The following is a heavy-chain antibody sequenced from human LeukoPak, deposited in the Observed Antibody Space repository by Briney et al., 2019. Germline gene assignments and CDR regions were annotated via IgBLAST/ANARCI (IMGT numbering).Heavy chain of an antibody. V-gene: IGHV5-51*01. CDR1: GYIFTTYW. Sequence: GESLKISCRASGYIFTTYWIGWVRQMPGKGLEWMGIIYSGDSETRYSPSFQGQVTISVDKSISPAYLQWSSLKASDTAMYYCATTLYSGIYGDAFDIWGQGTMVTVSS. J-gene: IGHJ3*02. CDR2: IYSGDSET. CDR3: ATTLYSGIYGDAFDI. D-gene: IGHD1-26*01.